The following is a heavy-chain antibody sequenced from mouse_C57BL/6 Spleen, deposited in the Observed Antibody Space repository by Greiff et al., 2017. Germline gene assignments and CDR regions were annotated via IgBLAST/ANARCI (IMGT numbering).Heavy chain of an antibody. CDR3: ARDAVFAY. CDR1: GFTFSSYA. Sequence: EVKLMESGGGLVKPGGSLKLSCAASGFTFSSYAMSWVRQTPEKRLEWVATISDGGSYTYYPDNVKGRFTISRDNAKNNLYLQMSHLKSEDTAMYYSARDAVFAYWVQGTLVTVSA. V-gene: IGHV5-4*01. J-gene: IGHJ3*01. CDR2: ISDGGSYT.